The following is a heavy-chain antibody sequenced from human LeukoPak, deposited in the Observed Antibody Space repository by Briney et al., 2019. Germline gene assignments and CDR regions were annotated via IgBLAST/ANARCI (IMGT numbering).Heavy chain of an antibody. CDR1: GGSISSSSYY. V-gene: IGHV4-39*01. CDR2: IYYSGST. Sequence: SETLSLTCTVSGGSISSSSYYWGWIRQPPGKGLEWIGSIYYSGSTYYNPSLKSRVTISVDTSKNQFSLKLSSVTAADTAVYYCARRQIVATHFDYWGQGTLVTVSS. CDR3: ARRQIVATHFDY. D-gene: IGHD5-12*01. J-gene: IGHJ4*02.